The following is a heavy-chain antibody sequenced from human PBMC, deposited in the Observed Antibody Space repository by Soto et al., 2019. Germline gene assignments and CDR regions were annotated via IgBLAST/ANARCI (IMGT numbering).Heavy chain of an antibody. CDR3: VRDGTKTLRDWFDP. J-gene: IGHJ5*02. D-gene: IGHD1-1*01. V-gene: IGHV4-4*07. CDR2: IYATGTT. CDR1: GASISGFY. Sequence: SETLSLTCTVSGASISGFYWSWIRKSAGKGLEWIGRIYATGTTDYNPSLKSRVMMSVDTSKKQFSLKLRSVTAADTAVYYCVRDGTKTLRDWFDPWGQGTPVTVSS.